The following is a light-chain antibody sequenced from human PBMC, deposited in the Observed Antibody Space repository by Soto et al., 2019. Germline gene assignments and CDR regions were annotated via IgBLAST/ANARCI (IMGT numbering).Light chain of an antibody. CDR1: QSVRSR. Sequence: ETVMTQSPATLSVSLGERATLSCRASQSVRSRVAWYQQRPGQAPRLLIYGASTRASGIPARISGSGSGTELTLTISSLQSEDFAVYYCQQYNDWWTFGQGTKVEIK. V-gene: IGKV3-15*01. CDR3: QQYNDWWT. CDR2: GAS. J-gene: IGKJ1*01.